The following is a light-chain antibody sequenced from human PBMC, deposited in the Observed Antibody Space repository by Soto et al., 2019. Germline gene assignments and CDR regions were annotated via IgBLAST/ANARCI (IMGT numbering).Light chain of an antibody. CDR1: QSVSSN. CDR2: DAS. J-gene: IGKJ5*01. V-gene: IGKV3-11*01. CDR3: QQRYNWPRIT. Sequence: EIVMTQSPATLSVSPGERATLSCRASQSVSSNLAWYQQKPGQAPRLLIYDASHRATGIPARFSGSGSGTDFTLTISSLEAEDFAVYYCQQRYNWPRITFGQGTRLRL.